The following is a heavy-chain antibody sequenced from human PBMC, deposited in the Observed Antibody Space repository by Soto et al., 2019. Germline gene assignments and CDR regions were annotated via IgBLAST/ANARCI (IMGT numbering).Heavy chain of an antibody. CDR1: GYTFTSYC. V-gene: IGHV1-18*04. J-gene: IGHJ4*02. CDR3: ARDSYEYNYFDY. D-gene: IGHD6-6*01. Sequence: AAGKVSCKASGYTFTSYCISWVRQAPGQGLEWMGWISAYNGNTNYAQKLQGRVTMTTDTSTSTAYMELRSLRSDDTAVYYCARDSYEYNYFDYWGQGTLVTVS. CDR2: ISAYNGNT.